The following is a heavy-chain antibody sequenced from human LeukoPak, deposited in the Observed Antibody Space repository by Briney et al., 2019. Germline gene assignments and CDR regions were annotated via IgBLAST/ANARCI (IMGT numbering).Heavy chain of an antibody. D-gene: IGHD3-10*01. CDR2: INPSGGST. CDR1: GYTFTSYG. J-gene: IGHJ5*02. Sequence: ASVKVSCTASGYTFTSYGISWVRQAPGQGLEWMGIINPSGGSTSYAQKFQGRVTMTRDMSTSTVYMELSSLRSEDTAVYYCARDYKPTYYGSGSYRRYSNWFDPWGQGTLVTVSS. CDR3: ARDYKPTYYGSGSYRRYSNWFDP. V-gene: IGHV1-46*01.